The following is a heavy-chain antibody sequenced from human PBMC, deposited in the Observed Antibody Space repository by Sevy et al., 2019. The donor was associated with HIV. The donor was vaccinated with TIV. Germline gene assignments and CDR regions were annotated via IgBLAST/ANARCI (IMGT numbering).Heavy chain of an antibody. V-gene: IGHV1-18*01. CDR2: VSAHNGDT. D-gene: IGHD2-15*01. Sequence: ASVKVSCKTSGYTFTRYKITWVRQAPGQGLEWMGWVSAHNGDTNYAQTFRGRVTMTTDTSTSTAYMDLRSLRSDDTAVYYCVRAYCSGGRCYSGAYWGQGTLVTVSS. CDR1: GYTFTRYK. J-gene: IGHJ4*02. CDR3: VRAYCSGGRCYSGAY.